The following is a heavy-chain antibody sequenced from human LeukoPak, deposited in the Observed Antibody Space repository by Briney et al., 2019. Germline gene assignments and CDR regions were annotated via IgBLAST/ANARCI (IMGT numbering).Heavy chain of an antibody. Sequence: ASVNVSCKASGYTFTSYYMHWVRQAPGQGLEWMGIINPSGGSTSYAQKFQGRVTMTRDTSTSTVYMELSSLRSEDTAVYYCAREVSIAAAVYYYMDVWGKGTTVTVSS. V-gene: IGHV1-46*01. CDR1: GYTFTSYY. D-gene: IGHD6-13*01. J-gene: IGHJ6*03. CDR2: INPSGGST. CDR3: AREVSIAAAVYYYMDV.